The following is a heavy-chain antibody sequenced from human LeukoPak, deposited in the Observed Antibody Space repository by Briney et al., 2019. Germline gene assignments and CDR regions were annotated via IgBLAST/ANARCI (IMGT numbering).Heavy chain of an antibody. D-gene: IGHD1-14*01. V-gene: IGHV4-34*01. Sequence: SETLSLTCAVYGGSFSGYYWSWIRQPPGKGLEWIGEINHSGSTNYNPSLKSRVTVSVDTSKNQFSLKLSSVTAADTAVYYCASVYDYYGMDVWGQGTTVTVSS. J-gene: IGHJ6*02. CDR1: GGSFSGYY. CDR2: INHSGST. CDR3: ASVYDYYGMDV.